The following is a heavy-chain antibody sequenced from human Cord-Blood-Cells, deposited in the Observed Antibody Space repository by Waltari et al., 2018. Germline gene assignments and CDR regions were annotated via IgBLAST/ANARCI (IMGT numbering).Heavy chain of an antibody. CDR3: ARPLHYDILTGYDY. J-gene: IGHJ4*02. CDR1: GYTFTGYY. Sequence: QVQLVQSGAEVKKPGASVKVSCKASGYTFTGYYMHWVRQAPGQGLEWMGWINPNSGGTNYEQKFQGRVTMTRDTSISTAYMELSRLRSDDTAVYYCARPLHYDILTGYDYWGQGTLVTVSS. D-gene: IGHD3-9*01. V-gene: IGHV1-2*02. CDR2: INPNSGGT.